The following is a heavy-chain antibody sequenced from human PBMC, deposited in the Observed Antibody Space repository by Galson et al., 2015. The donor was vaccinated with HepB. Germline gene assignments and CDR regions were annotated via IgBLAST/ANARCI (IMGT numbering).Heavy chain of an antibody. D-gene: IGHD1-26*01. CDR2: ISYDGSNK. V-gene: IGHV3-30-3*01. CDR1: GFTFSSYA. CDR3: AREARSGSYPPYFDY. J-gene: IGHJ4*02. Sequence: SLRLSCAASGFTFSSYAMHWVRQAPGKGLEWVAVISYDGSNKYYADSVKGRFTISRDNSKNTLYLQMNSLRAEDTAVYYCAREARSGSYPPYFDYWGQGTLVTVSS.